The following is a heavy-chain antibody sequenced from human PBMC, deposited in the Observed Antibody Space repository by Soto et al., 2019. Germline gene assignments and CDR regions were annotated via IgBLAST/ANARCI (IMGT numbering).Heavy chain of an antibody. D-gene: IGHD3-16*02. CDR1: GYSFTRYW. CDR3: ARLSLSKALNAFDI. Sequence: PGESLKISCKGSGYSFTRYWMGWVRQMPGKGLEWMGIIYPGDSDTRYSPSFQGQVTISADKSISTAYLQWSSLKASDTAMYYCARLSLSKALNAFDIWGQGTMVTVSS. J-gene: IGHJ3*02. CDR2: IYPGDSDT. V-gene: IGHV5-51*01.